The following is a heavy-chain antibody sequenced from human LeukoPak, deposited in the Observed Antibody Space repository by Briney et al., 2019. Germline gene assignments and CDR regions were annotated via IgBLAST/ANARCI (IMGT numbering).Heavy chain of an antibody. CDR2: INHSGST. D-gene: IGHD3-16*02. Sequence: SETLSLTCAVYGGSFGGYYWSWIRQPPGKGLEWIGEINHSGSTNYNPSLKSRVTISVDTSKNQFSLKLSSVTAADTAVYYCARLGGLRLGELSSFDYWGQGTLVTVSS. CDR1: GGSFGGYY. CDR3: ARLGGLRLGELSSFDY. V-gene: IGHV4-34*01. J-gene: IGHJ4*02.